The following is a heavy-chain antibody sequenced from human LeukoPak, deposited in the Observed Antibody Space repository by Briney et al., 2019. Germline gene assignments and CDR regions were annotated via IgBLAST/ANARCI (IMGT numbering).Heavy chain of an antibody. J-gene: IGHJ4*02. CDR2: IYSRGGT. CDR3: ARKTDSSGSGDY. D-gene: IGHD3-22*01. Sequence: QTGGSLRLSCAASQFIFSTYAMSWVRQAPGKGLECVSVIYSRGGTYYADSVQGRFTISRDASKNTLFLQMNSLRADDTAVYYCARKTDSSGSGDYWGQGTLVTVSS. V-gene: IGHV3-53*01. CDR1: QFIFSTYA.